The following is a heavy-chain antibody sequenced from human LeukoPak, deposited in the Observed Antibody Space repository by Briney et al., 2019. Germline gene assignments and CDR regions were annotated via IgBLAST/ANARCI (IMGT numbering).Heavy chain of an antibody. CDR1: VLTFSSHW. V-gene: IGHV3-74*01. J-gene: IGHJ4*02. CDR2: ITNDGSST. Sequence: GGCLRLSCAASVLTFSSHWMHWVRQAPGKGLVWVSRITNDGSSTTYAASVTGRFTISRDNAKNMLYLKVHSLRAEDTAVYSCARGLELDYWGQGALVTVSS. D-gene: IGHD6-25*01. CDR3: ARGLELDY.